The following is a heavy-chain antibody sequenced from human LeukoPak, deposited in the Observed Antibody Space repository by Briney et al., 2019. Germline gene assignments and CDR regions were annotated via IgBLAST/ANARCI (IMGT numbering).Heavy chain of an antibody. J-gene: IGHJ4*02. V-gene: IGHV3-23*01. Sequence: GGSLRLSCAASGISFRNYAMSWVRQAPARGPEWVSSLRGNDETFYADSVKGRFTLSRDDSRNTVYLQLNNLRVEDTAIYYCARASRVSDPDAVRWGQGTQVTVSS. CDR1: GISFRNYA. CDR2: LRGNDET. D-gene: IGHD3-10*01. CDR3: ARASRVSDPDAVR.